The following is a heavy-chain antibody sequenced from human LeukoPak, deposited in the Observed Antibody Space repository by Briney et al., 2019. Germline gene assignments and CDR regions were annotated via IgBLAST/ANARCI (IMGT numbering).Heavy chain of an antibody. CDR3: ARDSRAYYYYGMDV. D-gene: IGHD2/OR15-2a*01. Sequence: PSETLSLTCTVSGGSISSSNWWSWVRQPPGKGLEWIGEIYHSGSTNYNPSLKSRVTISVDKSKNQFSLKLSSVTAADTAVYYCARDSRAYYYYGMDVWGQGTTVTVSS. V-gene: IGHV4-4*02. J-gene: IGHJ6*02. CDR1: GGSISSSNW. CDR2: IYHSGST.